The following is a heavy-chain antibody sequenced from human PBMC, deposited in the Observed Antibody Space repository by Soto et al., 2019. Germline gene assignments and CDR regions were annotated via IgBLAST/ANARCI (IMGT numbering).Heavy chain of an antibody. V-gene: IGHV4-34*01. D-gene: IGHD6-19*01. CDR3: ARVIAVRGWFDP. Sequence: SETLSLTCAVYVGSCSGYYWSWIRQPPGKGLEWIGEINHSGSTNYNPSLKSRVTISVDTSKNQFSLKLSSVTAADTAVYYCARVIAVRGWFDPWGQGTLVTVSS. J-gene: IGHJ5*02. CDR2: INHSGST. CDR1: VGSCSGYY.